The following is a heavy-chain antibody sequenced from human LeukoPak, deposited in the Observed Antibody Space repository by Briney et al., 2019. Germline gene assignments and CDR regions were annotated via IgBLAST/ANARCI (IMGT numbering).Heavy chain of an antibody. CDR3: ARDRHYYDSLERVFDY. CDR1: GYTLTSYY. CDR2: INPSGGST. Sequence: ASVKVSCKASGYTLTSYYMHWVRQAPGQGLEWMGIINPSGGSTSYAQKFQGRVTMTRDTSTSTVYMELSSLRSEDTAVYYCARDRHYYDSLERVFDYWGQGTLVTVSS. V-gene: IGHV1-46*01. D-gene: IGHD3-22*01. J-gene: IGHJ4*02.